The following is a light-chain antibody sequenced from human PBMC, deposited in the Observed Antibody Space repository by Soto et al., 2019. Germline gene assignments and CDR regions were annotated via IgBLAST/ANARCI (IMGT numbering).Light chain of an antibody. CDR1: SSDVGGYNY. CDR2: EVS. V-gene: IGLV2-14*01. Sequence: QPVLTQPASVSGSPGQSITISCTGTSSDVGGYNYVSWYQQHPGKAPKLMIYEVSNRPSGVSDRFSGSKSGNTASLTISGLQAEDEADYYCSSYTSSNTLLFGGGTKLTVL. J-gene: IGLJ2*01. CDR3: SSYTSSNTLL.